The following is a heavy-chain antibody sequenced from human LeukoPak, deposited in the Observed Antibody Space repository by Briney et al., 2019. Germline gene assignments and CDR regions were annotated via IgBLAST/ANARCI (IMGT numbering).Heavy chain of an antibody. J-gene: IGHJ2*01. CDR1: GYTFTSSD. Sequence: ASVKVSCKASGYTFTSSDINWFRQAPGQGPEWVGWINPNSGKTGSAQKFQGRVTISRDTSISTAYMELSSLRSEGTAVYYCARHKVAYFDLWGRGTLVTVSS. V-gene: IGHV1-8*03. D-gene: IGHD5-12*01. CDR2: INPNSGKT. CDR3: ARHKVAYFDL.